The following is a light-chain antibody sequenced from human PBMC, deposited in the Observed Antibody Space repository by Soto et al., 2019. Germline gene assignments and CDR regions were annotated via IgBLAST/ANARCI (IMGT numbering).Light chain of an antibody. CDR1: ASDIGNYNY. CDR2: GVS. V-gene: IGLV2-14*01. Sequence: QSALTQPASVSGSPGQPITISCTGTASDIGNYNYVSWYQLHPGKAPKLLIYGVSNRPSGVSNRFSGSKSGNAASLTISGLQAEDEADYYCSSYTAYTTLWVFGGGTKLTVL. J-gene: IGLJ3*02. CDR3: SSYTAYTTLWV.